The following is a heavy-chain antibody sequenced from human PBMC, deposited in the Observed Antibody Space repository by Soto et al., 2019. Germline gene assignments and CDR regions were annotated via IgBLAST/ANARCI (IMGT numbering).Heavy chain of an antibody. D-gene: IGHD4-17*01. CDR3: ATGTYGDYAIYY. J-gene: IGHJ4*02. CDR2: FDPEDGET. CDR1: GYTLTELS. V-gene: IGHV1-24*01. Sequence: ASVKDSCKVSGYTLTELSMHLVRQAPGKGLEWMGGFDPEDGETIYAQKFQGRVTMTEDTSTDTAYMELSSLRSEDTAVYYCATGTYGDYAIYYWGQGTLVTVSS.